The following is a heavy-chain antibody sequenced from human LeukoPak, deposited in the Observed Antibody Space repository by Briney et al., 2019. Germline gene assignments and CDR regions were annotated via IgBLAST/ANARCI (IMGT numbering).Heavy chain of an antibody. V-gene: IGHV3-23*01. CDR3: AKSRSVGARWDLFDY. CDR1: GFTFSSYA. CDR2: ISGSGGST. Sequence: PGGSLRLSCVASGFTFSSYAMSWVRQAPGKGLEWVSGISGSGGSTYYADSVKGRFTISRDNSKNTLYLQMDSLRAEDTAVYYCAKSRSVGARWDLFDYWGQGTLVTVSS. J-gene: IGHJ4*02. D-gene: IGHD1-26*01.